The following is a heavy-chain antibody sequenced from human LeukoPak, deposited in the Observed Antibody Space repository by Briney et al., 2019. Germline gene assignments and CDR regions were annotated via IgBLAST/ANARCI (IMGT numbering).Heavy chain of an antibody. J-gene: IGHJ4*02. V-gene: IGHV3-21*01. Sequence: GGSLRLSCAASGFTFSSYSMNWVRQAPGKGLEWVSSISSSSSYIYYADSVKGRCTISRDNAKNSLYLQMNSLRAEDTAVYYCGTFWSGYPFDYWGQGTLVTVSS. CDR3: GTFWSGYPFDY. CDR2: ISSSSSYI. D-gene: IGHD3-3*01. CDR1: GFTFSSYS.